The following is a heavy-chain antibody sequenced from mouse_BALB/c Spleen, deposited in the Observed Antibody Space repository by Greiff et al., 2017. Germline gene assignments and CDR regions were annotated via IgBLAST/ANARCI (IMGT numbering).Heavy chain of an antibody. Sequence: VQLQQSGTVLARPGASVKMSCKASGYSFTSYWMHWVKQRPGQGLEWIGAIYPGNSDTSYNQKFKGKAKLTAVTSASTAYMELSSLTNEDSAVYYCTRKRGYDRRVWFAYWGQGTLVTVSA. CDR2: IYPGNSDT. D-gene: IGHD2-2*01. V-gene: IGHV1-5*01. J-gene: IGHJ3*01. CDR1: GYSFTSYW. CDR3: TRKRGYDRRVWFAY.